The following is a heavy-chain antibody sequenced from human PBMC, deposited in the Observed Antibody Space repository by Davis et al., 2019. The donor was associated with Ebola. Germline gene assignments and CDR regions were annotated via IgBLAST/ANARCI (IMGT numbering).Heavy chain of an antibody. CDR2: ISMSGGST. CDR3: AKDGSGWHPLYFDN. J-gene: IGHJ4*02. V-gene: IGHV3-23*01. CDR1: GFTFSRWG. Sequence: PGGSLRPSCAASGFTFSRWGMTWVRQAPGKGLECVSAISMSGGSTDYADSVKGRFTISRDNSKNTLYLHMKSLRGEDTAVYYCAKDGSGWHPLYFDNWGQGTLLTVSP. D-gene: IGHD6-19*01.